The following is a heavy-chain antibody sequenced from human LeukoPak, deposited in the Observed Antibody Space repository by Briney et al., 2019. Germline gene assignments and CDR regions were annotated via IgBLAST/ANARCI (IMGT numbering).Heavy chain of an antibody. CDR3: ARDRSYGSGSFNGMDV. Sequence: SETLSLTCTVSGGSINSDSYFWSWIRQPARKGLEWIGRIYTSGTTNYNPSLKSRVTISVDTSKNQFSLKLSSVTAADTAVYYCARDRSYGSGSFNGMDVWGQGTTVTVSS. V-gene: IGHV4-61*02. J-gene: IGHJ6*02. D-gene: IGHD3-10*01. CDR2: IYTSGTT. CDR1: GGSINSDSYF.